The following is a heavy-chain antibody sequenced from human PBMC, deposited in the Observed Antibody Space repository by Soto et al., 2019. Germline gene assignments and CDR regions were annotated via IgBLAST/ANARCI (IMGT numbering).Heavy chain of an antibody. Sequence: GGSLRLSCAASGFTFSSYAMSWFRQAPGKGLEWVSAIRGSGGSTFYADSVKGRFTISRDNSKNTLYLQMNSLRAEDTAVYYCAKSFDSPYYYYAMDVWGQGTTVTVSS. CDR2: IRGSGGST. CDR3: AKSFDSPYYYYAMDV. J-gene: IGHJ6*02. D-gene: IGHD3-22*01. CDR1: GFTFSSYA. V-gene: IGHV3-23*01.